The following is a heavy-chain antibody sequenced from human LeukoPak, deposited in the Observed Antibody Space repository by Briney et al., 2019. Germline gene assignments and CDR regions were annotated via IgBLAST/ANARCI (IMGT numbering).Heavy chain of an antibody. CDR3: ARDYGGLWNGFDI. CDR2: IYSGGST. CDR1: GFTVSSNY. Sequence: GGSLRLSCAASGFTVSSNYMSWVRQAPGKGLEWVSVIYSGGSTYYADSVKGRFTISRDNSKNTLYLQMNSLRAEDTAVYYCARDYGGLWNGFDIWGQGTMVTVSS. D-gene: IGHD4-23*01. J-gene: IGHJ3*02. V-gene: IGHV3-53*01.